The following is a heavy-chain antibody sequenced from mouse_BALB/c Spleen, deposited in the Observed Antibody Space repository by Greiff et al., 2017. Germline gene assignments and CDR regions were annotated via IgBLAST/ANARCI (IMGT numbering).Heavy chain of an antibody. J-gene: IGHJ3*01. CDR1: GFTFSSYA. CDR3: AREEDGYYGGFAY. V-gene: IGHV5-9-4*01. CDR2: ISSGGSYT. Sequence: EVHLVESGGGLVKPGGSLKLSCAASGFTFSSYAMSWVRQSPEKRLEWVAEISSGGSYTYYPDTVTGRFTISRDNAKNTLYLEMSSLRSEDTAMYYCAREEDGYYGGFAYWGQGTLVTVSA. D-gene: IGHD2-3*01.